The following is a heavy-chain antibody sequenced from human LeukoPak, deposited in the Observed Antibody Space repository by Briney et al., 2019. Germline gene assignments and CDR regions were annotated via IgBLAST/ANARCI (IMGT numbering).Heavy chain of an antibody. J-gene: IGHJ3*02. D-gene: IGHD3-3*01. Sequence: QPGGSLRLSCAASGFTGSSNYMSWVPQAPGKGLEWVSDIYSGGSTYYADSAKGRFTISRDNSKKTRYLKMNSLRAEDTAVYYCARDTAFWSGYYDAFDIWGQGTMVTVSS. CDR3: ARDTAFWSGYYDAFDI. CDR2: IYSGGST. V-gene: IGHV3-53*01. CDR1: GFTGSSNY.